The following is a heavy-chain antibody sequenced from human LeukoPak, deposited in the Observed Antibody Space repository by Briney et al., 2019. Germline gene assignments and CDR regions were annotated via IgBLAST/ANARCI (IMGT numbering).Heavy chain of an antibody. D-gene: IGHD5-24*01. Sequence: SETLSLTCTVSGGSISSGDYYWSWIRQPPGKGLEWIGYIYYSGSSNYNPSLKSRVTISLDTSKNQFSLKLSSVTAADTAVYYCARKGNAYNYVNWFDPWGQGTLVTVSS. CDR2: IYYSGSS. V-gene: IGHV4-61*08. CDR1: GGSISSGDYY. CDR3: ARKGNAYNYVNWFDP. J-gene: IGHJ5*02.